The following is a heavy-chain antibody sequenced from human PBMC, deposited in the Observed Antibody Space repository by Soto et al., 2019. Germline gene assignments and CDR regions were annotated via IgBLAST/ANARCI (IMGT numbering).Heavy chain of an antibody. J-gene: IGHJ4*02. Sequence: EVHLVESGGGLVKPGESRRLSCAVSGFTFSNYSMTWLRQAPGKGLEWVSSISRSGRYMYYADSLKGRFTISRDNAKNSLYLQMNSLRAEDTAVYYCARETYYYDTSGYSRVSSFDYWGQGTLVTVSS. CDR1: GFTFSNYS. CDR2: ISRSGRYM. D-gene: IGHD3-22*01. CDR3: ARETYYYDTSGYSRVSSFDY. V-gene: IGHV3-21*01.